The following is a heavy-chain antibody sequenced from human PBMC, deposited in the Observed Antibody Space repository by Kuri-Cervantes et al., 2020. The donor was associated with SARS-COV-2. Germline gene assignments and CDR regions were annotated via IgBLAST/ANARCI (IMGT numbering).Heavy chain of an antibody. Sequence: SETLSLTCTVSGYSISSGYYWGWIRQPPGKGLEWIGSIYYSGSTYYNPSLKSRVTISVDTSKNQFSLKLSSVTAADTAVYYCARESAAGTPYFDYWGQGTLVTVSS. CDR3: ARESAAGTPYFDY. V-gene: IGHV4-38-2*02. CDR1: GYSISSGYY. CDR2: IYYSGST. J-gene: IGHJ4*02. D-gene: IGHD6-13*01.